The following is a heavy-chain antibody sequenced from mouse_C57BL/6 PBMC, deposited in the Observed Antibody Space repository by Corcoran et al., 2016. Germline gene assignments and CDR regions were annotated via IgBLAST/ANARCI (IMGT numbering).Heavy chain of an antibody. CDR2: SYPRSGNT. V-gene: IGHV1-81*01. D-gene: IGHD3-3*01. CDR3: ARPQGGDVRGY. CDR1: GYTFTSYG. Sequence: QVQLQQSGAELARPGASVKLSCKASGYTFTSYGISWVKQRTGQGLEWIGESYPRSGNTYYNEKFKGKATLTADKSSSTAYMELRSMTSEDSAVYFCARPQGGDVRGYWGQGTTLTVSS. J-gene: IGHJ2*01.